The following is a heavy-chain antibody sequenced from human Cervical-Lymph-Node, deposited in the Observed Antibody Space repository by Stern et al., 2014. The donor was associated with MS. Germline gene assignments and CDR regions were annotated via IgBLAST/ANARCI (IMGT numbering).Heavy chain of an antibody. CDR1: GGSLRSYY. CDR2: IYHTGSV. J-gene: IGHJ4*02. Sequence: QVQLQESGPGLVKPSETLSLTCTVSGGSLRSYYWNWIRQAPGKGLEWLGFIYHTGSVNYTPCLSSRVAMSVDTSKNQFSLTVSSVTAADTAVYYCAREGEYCSGSRCYPFLDYWGQGTLVTVSS. V-gene: IGHV4-59*01. CDR3: AREGEYCSGSRCYPFLDY. D-gene: IGHD2-15*01.